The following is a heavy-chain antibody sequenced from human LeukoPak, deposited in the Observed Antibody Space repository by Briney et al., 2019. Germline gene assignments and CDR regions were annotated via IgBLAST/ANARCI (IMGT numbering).Heavy chain of an antibody. V-gene: IGHV4-59*08. D-gene: IGHD2-2*01. CDR1: GASISSYY. Sequence: SETLSLTCTVSGASISSYYWSWIRQPPGKGLEYIGYMHYSGITNYNPSLKSRVTISVDTSKNQFSLRLSSVTAADTAVYYCARRTSGYYYYGMDVWGQGTTVTVSS. CDR3: ARRTSGYYYYGMDV. J-gene: IGHJ6*02. CDR2: MHYSGIT.